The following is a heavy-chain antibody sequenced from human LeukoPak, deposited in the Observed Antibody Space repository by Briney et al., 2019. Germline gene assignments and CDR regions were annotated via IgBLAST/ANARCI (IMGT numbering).Heavy chain of an antibody. V-gene: IGHV1-18*01. CDR3: ARPQKPIWFGEFSN. J-gene: IGHJ4*02. D-gene: IGHD3-10*01. Sequence: ASVKVSCKASGYTFTSYGISWVRQAPGQGLEWMGWISAYNGNTNYAQKLQGRVTMTTDTSTSTAYMELRSLRSDDTAVYYCARPQKPIWFGEFSNWGQGTLVTVSS. CDR2: ISAYNGNT. CDR1: GYTFTSYG.